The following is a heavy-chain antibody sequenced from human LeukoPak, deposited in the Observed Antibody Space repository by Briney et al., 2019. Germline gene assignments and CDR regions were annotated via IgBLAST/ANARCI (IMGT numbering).Heavy chain of an antibody. D-gene: IGHD5-24*01. Sequence: GASVKVSCKASGYTFNTYGVGWVRQAPGQGLEWMGWTSVYNGDTHYIQKLQGRVTMTTDTATSTAYMELRSLRSEDTAVYYCAAESRDGYNWGYDYWGQGTLVTVSS. CDR1: GYTFNTYG. CDR3: AAESRDGYNWGYDY. V-gene: IGHV1-18*01. J-gene: IGHJ4*02. CDR2: TSVYNGDT.